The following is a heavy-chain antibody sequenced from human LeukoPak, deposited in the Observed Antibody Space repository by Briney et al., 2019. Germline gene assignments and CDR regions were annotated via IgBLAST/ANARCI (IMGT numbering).Heavy chain of an antibody. D-gene: IGHD5-24*01. CDR3: ATDHSMANTAWWFDP. Sequence: SVKVSCKASGGTFSSYAISWVRQAPGQGLEWMGGIIPIFGTANYAQKFQGRVTITADKSTSTAYMELSSLRSEDTAFYYCATDHSMANTAWWFDPWGQGTLVTVSP. CDR1: GGTFSSYA. CDR2: IIPIFGTA. J-gene: IGHJ5*02. V-gene: IGHV1-69*06.